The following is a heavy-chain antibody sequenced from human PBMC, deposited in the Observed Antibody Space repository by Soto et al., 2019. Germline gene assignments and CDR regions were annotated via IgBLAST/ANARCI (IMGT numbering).Heavy chain of an antibody. CDR3: AKDVYCSTTGCLRNIVHC. CDR2: MSYDGINK. CDR1: GFTFSNYG. J-gene: IGHJ4*02. V-gene: IGHV3-30*18. Sequence: QVQLVESGGGVVQPGRSLRLSCAASGFTFSNYGMHWVRQAPGKGLEWVSIMSYDGINKLYADSVKGRFTISRDNSKNTLCLHMDSLRAEYTAVYYCAKDVYCSTTGCLRNIVHCWGQGTLVTVSS. D-gene: IGHD2-2*01.